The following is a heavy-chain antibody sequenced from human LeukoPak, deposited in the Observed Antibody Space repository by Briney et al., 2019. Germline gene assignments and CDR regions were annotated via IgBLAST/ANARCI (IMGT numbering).Heavy chain of an antibody. J-gene: IGHJ4*02. V-gene: IGHV4-34*01. CDR2: IYYSGST. D-gene: IGHD6-13*01. CDR3: ARGIAAAGDY. CDR1: GGSFSGYY. Sequence: PSETLSLTCAVYGGSFSGYYWSWVRQSPGKGLEWIGSIYYSGSTYYNPSLKSRVTISVDTSKNQFSLKLSSVTAADTAVYYCARGIAAAGDYWGQGTLVTVSS.